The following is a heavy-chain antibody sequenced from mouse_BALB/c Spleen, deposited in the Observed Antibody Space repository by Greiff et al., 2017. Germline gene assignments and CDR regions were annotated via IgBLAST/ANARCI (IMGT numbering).Heavy chain of an antibody. CDR2: INPSTGYT. J-gene: IGHJ4*01. CDR1: GYTFTSYW. V-gene: IGHV1-7*01. CDR3: ARRGYPYAMDY. Sequence: QVHVKQSGAELAKPGASVKMSCKASGYTFTSYWMHWVKQRPGQGLEWIGYINPSTGYTEYNQKFKDKATLTADKSSSTAYMQLSSLTSEDSAVYYCARRGYPYAMDYWGQGTSVTVSS. D-gene: IGHD2-14*01.